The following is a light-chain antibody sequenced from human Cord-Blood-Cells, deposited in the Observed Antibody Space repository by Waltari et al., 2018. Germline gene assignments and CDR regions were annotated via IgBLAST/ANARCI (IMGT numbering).Light chain of an antibody. CDR2: GAS. J-gene: IGKJ4*01. Sequence: EIVMTLPPATLSVSPGERSTLSCRASQSVSSNLARYQQKPGQAPRLLIYGASTRATGIPARFSGSGSGTEFTLTISSLQSEDFAVYYCQQYNNWPPLTFGGGTKVEIK. V-gene: IGKV3-15*01. CDR1: QSVSSN. CDR3: QQYNNWPPLT.